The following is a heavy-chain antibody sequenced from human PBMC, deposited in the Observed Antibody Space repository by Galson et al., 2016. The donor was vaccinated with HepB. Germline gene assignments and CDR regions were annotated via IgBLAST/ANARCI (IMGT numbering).Heavy chain of an antibody. CDR2: ISGSGGST. J-gene: IGHJ1*01. D-gene: IGHD6-19*01. V-gene: IGHV3-23*01. Sequence: SLRLSCAASGFSFTTHVMTWVRQSPAKGLEWISSISGSGGSTHYADSVKGRFTMSRDNSNNMVFLEMNSLRAEDTAIYFCAKTITSYSSAWHGLTSTLQHWGQGTLVTVS. CDR1: GFSFTTHV. CDR3: AKTITSYSSAWHGLTSTLQH.